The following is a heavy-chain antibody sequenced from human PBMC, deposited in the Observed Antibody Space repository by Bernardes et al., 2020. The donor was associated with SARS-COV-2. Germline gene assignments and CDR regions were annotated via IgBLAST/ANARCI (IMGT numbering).Heavy chain of an antibody. J-gene: IGHJ6*02. CDR2: ISYDGSNK. V-gene: IGHV3-30-3*01. Sequence: GRSLRLSCAASGFTFSSYAMHWVRQAPGKGLEWVAVISYDGSNKYYADSVKGRFTISRDNSKNTLYLQMNSLRAEDTAVYYCAREILPVYGMDVWGQGTTVTVSS. D-gene: IGHD2-15*01. CDR3: AREILPVYGMDV. CDR1: GFTFSSYA.